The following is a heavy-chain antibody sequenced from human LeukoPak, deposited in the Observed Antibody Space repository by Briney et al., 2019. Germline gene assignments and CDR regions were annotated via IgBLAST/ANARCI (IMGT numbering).Heavy chain of an antibody. CDR3: ARLTYYDILTGYSTPPDY. V-gene: IGHV5-51*01. D-gene: IGHD3-9*01. CDR1: GYSFTSYW. J-gene: IGHJ4*02. CDR2: IYPGDSDT. Sequence: GESLKISCKGSGYSFTSYWIGWVRQMPGKGLGWMGIIYPGDSDTRYSPSFQGQVTISADKSISTAYLQWSSLKASDTAMYYCARLTYYDILTGYSTPPDYWGQGTLVTVSS.